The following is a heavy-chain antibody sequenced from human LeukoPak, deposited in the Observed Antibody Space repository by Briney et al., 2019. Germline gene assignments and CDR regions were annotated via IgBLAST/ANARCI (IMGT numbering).Heavy chain of an antibody. Sequence: SETLSLTCAVYGGSFSGYYWSWIRQPPGKGLEWIGEINHSGSTNYNPSLKSRVTISVDTSKNQFSLKLSSVTAADTAVYYCAREGSDSSGWYDANNWFDPWGQGTLVTVSS. D-gene: IGHD6-19*01. CDR2: INHSGST. V-gene: IGHV4-34*01. CDR1: GGSFSGYY. J-gene: IGHJ5*02. CDR3: AREGSDSSGWYDANNWFDP.